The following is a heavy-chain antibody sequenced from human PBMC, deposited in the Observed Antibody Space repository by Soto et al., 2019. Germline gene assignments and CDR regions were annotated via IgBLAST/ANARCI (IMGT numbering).Heavy chain of an antibody. D-gene: IGHD1-26*01. Sequence: QVQLQESGPGLVKPPDTLSLTCAVSGYSISSSNWWGWIRQPPGKGLEWIGYNYYSGTTYYNPSLKSRVTMSVDTSKNQFSLKLTSVTAVDTAVYYCARREIQGPIDYWGQGTLVTVSS. CDR2: NYYSGTT. CDR1: GYSISSSNW. V-gene: IGHV4-28*01. J-gene: IGHJ4*02. CDR3: ARREIQGPIDY.